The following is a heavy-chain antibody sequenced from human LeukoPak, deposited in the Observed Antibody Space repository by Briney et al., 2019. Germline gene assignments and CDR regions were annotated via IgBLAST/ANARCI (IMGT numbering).Heavy chain of an antibody. CDR3: ARMSGYSGYYYYYYMDV. CDR2: IYYSGST. Sequence: PSETLSLTCTVSGGSISSSSYYWGWIRQPPGKGLEWIGSIYYSGSTYYNPSLKSRVTISVDTSKNQFSLKLSSVTAADTAVYYCARMSGYSGYYYYYYMDVWGKGTTVTVSS. CDR1: GGSISSSSYY. D-gene: IGHD5-12*01. J-gene: IGHJ6*03. V-gene: IGHV4-39*01.